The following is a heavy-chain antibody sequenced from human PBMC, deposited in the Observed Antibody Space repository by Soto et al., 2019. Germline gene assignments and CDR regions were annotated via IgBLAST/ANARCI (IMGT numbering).Heavy chain of an antibody. Sequence: SETLSLTCTVSGVSISSPYFYWGWIRQPPGKGLEWIGSVSLSGNTYYNPSLTSRVTISGDTSKSQFSLELTSATAADTAMYYCVRLAIRFYFDCWGLGTLVTVSS. D-gene: IGHD3-10*01. CDR3: VRLAIRFYFDC. CDR2: VSLSGNT. V-gene: IGHV4-39*01. J-gene: IGHJ4*02. CDR1: GVSISSPYFY.